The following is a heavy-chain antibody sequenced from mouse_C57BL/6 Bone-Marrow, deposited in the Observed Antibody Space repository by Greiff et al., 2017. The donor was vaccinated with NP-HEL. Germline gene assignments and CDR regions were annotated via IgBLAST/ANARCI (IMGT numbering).Heavy chain of an antibody. V-gene: IGHV7-3*01. Sequence: EVQGVESGGGLVQPGGSLSLSCAASGFTFTDYYMSWVRQPPGKALEWLGFIRNTANGYTTEYSASVKGRFTISRDNSQSVLYLQMNALRAEDSATYYCARYDDYDVLTSLFAYWGQGTLVTVSA. CDR1: GFTFTDYY. D-gene: IGHD2-4*01. CDR2: IRNTANGYTT. CDR3: ARYDDYDVLTSLFAY. J-gene: IGHJ3*01.